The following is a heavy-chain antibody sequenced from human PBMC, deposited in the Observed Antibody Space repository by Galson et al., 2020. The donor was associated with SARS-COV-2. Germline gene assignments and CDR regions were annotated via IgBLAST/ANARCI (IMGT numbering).Heavy chain of an antibody. D-gene: IGHD2-2*02. CDR2: IYHSGST. Sequence: SETLSLTCAVSGGSISSGGYSWSWIRQPPGKGLEWIGYIYHSGSTYYNPSLKSRVTISVDRSKNQFSLKLSSVTAADTAVYYCARGFCSSTSCYKDALDIWGQGTMVTVSS. CDR1: GGSISSGGYS. V-gene: IGHV4-30-2*01. J-gene: IGHJ3*02. CDR3: ARGFCSSTSCYKDALDI.